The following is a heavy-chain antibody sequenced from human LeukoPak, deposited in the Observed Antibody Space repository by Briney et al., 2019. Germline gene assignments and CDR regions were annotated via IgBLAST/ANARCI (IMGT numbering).Heavy chain of an antibody. D-gene: IGHD2-8*01. CDR1: GFTFSSYA. CDR3: AKVYRYCTNGVCYTNWFDP. Sequence: PGASLRLSCAASGFTFSSYAMGWGRQAPGEGLGWVLGISSSGGSTYYADSVKGRFTISRDTSKNTAYLQITSLRAENTAVYYCAKVYRYCTNGVCYTNWFDPWGQGTLVTVSS. J-gene: IGHJ5*02. V-gene: IGHV3-23*01. CDR2: ISSSGGST.